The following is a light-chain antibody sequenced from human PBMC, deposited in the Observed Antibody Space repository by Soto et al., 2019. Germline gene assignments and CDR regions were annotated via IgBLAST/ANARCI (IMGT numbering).Light chain of an antibody. CDR2: EVN. V-gene: IGLV2-18*02. CDR3: GSYTSRNTFV. J-gene: IGLJ1*01. Sequence: QSVLTQPPSVSGSPGQSVAISCTGTSSDVGSYNRVAWYQQPPGTAPKLMISEVNNRPSGVPDRFSGSKSGSTASLTISGFQVGEGVFYYCGSYTSRNTFVLGSGTKVPV. CDR1: SSDVGSYNR.